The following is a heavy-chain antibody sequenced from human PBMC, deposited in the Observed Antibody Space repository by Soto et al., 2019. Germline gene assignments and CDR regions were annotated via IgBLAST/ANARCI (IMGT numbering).Heavy chain of an antibody. V-gene: IGHV3-30*18. J-gene: IGHJ6*02. CDR3: AKDQLRGVGGVITYYYGMDV. D-gene: IGHD3-16*01. CDR1: GFTFSSYG. CDR2: KSYDGSNK. Sequence: QVQLVESGGGVVQPGRSLRLSCAASGFTFSSYGMHWVRQAPGKGLEWVAVKSYDGSNKYYADSVKGRFTISRDKSKNALYLQMNSLRAGDTAVYYCAKDQLRGVGGVITYYYGMDVWGQGTTVTVSS.